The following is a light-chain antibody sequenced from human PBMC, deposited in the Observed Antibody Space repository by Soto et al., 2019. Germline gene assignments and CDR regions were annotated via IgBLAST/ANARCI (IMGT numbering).Light chain of an antibody. CDR2: QDF. CDR1: KLGDKY. J-gene: IGLJ2*01. CDR3: LVWASSSVV. V-gene: IGLV3-1*01. Sequence: SSELTQPPSVSVSPGQTANITCSGDKLGDKYASWYQQKPGQSPVLVIYQDFRRPSGIPERFSGSNSGDTATLTISGTQAXDDAEYYCLVWASSSVVFGGGTKLTVL.